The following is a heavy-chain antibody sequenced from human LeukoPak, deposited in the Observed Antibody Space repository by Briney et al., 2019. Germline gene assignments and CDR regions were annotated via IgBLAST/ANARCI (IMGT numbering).Heavy chain of an antibody. CDR2: ISYDGSNK. D-gene: IGHD5-12*01. CDR1: GFTFSGFG. CDR3: GRLMGGYDSYFYGMDV. Sequence: QPGRSLRLSCAASGFTFSGFGMHWVRQAPGKGLEWVAVISYDGSNKYYADSVKGRFTISRDNPQNTLYLQMNSLRLEDTAVYYCGRLMGGYDSYFYGMDVWGQGTTVTVSS. V-gene: IGHV3-30*03. J-gene: IGHJ6*02.